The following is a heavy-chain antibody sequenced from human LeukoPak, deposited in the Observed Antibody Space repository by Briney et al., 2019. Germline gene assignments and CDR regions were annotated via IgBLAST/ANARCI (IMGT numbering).Heavy chain of an antibody. D-gene: IGHD3-22*01. V-gene: IGHV4-59*12. Sequence: PSETLSLTCTVSGASIRGSYWSWIRQPPGKGLEWIGNIYYSGRTYYNPSLKSRVTISVDTSKNHFSLKLSSVTAADTAVYYRAGTTYYYDSSGYPDDAFDIWGQGTMVTVSS. CDR1: GASIRGSY. J-gene: IGHJ3*02. CDR2: IYYSGRT. CDR3: AGTTYYYDSSGYPDDAFDI.